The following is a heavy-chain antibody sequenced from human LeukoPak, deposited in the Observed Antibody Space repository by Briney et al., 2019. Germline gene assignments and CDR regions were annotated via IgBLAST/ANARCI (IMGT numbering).Heavy chain of an antibody. D-gene: IGHD2-2*01. Sequence: GASVKVSCKASGGTLSNYAISWVRQAPGQGLEWMGGIIPISGTANYAQKFQGRVTITTDESTNTAYMELSSLRSEDTAVYYCARFCSRTNCHHAPTYWGQGTLVTVSS. J-gene: IGHJ4*02. V-gene: IGHV1-69*05. CDR2: IIPISGTA. CDR3: ARFCSRTNCHHAPTY. CDR1: GGTLSNYA.